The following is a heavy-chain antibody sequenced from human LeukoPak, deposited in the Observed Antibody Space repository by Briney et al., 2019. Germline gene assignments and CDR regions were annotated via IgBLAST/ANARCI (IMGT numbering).Heavy chain of an antibody. CDR3: ARFSGRN. CDR2: ISWNSGSI. J-gene: IGHJ4*02. CDR1: GFTFDDYA. Sequence: PGGPLRLSCAASGFTFDDYAMHWVRHAPGKGLEWVSGISWNSGSIGYADSVKGRFTISRDNAKNSLYLQMGSLRAEDTAVYYCARFSGRNWGQGTLVTVSS. V-gene: IGHV3-9*01. D-gene: IGHD2-15*01.